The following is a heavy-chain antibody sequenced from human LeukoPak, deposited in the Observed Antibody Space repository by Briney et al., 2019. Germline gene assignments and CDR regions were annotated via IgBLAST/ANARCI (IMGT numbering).Heavy chain of an antibody. CDR2: ISGSGGST. CDR1: GFTFSSYA. V-gene: IGHV3-23*01. Sequence: GGSLRLSCAASGFTFSSYAMSWVRQAPGKGLEWVSAISGSGGSTYYADSVKGRFTISRDNSKNTLYLQMNSLRAEDTAVYYCAKDLIEYYYDSSGGYYFDYWGQGTLVTASS. D-gene: IGHD3-22*01. J-gene: IGHJ4*02. CDR3: AKDLIEYYYDSSGGYYFDY.